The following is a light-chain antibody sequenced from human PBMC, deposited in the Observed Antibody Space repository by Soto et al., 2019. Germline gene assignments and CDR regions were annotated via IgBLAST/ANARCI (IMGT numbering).Light chain of an antibody. CDR3: KQRINH. CDR2: DAS. V-gene: IGKV3-11*01. J-gene: IGKJ3*01. Sequence: EIVLTQSPATLSLSPGERATLSCRASQSVSSYLAWYKQKPGQAPRLLIYDASNSDTGIPARFSGSGSGTGITLSSSSVVPVDFAVYHCKQRINHLGPGTYED. CDR1: QSVSSY.